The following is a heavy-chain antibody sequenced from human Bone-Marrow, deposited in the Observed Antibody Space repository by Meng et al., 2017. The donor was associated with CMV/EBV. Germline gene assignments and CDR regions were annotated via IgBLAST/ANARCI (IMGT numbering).Heavy chain of an antibody. V-gene: IGHV3-15*01. Sequence: SFVASAFTFTSAWMPWVRQAPGLGLEWVGHIKSETHGGTADYAAPAKGRFIISRDDSKNMLSLQMNSLKTEDTAIYYCVKHQYGALNYWGQGTLVTVSS. CDR3: VKHQYGALNY. J-gene: IGHJ4*02. D-gene: IGHD4/OR15-4a*01. CDR2: IKSETHGGTA. CDR1: AFTFTSAW.